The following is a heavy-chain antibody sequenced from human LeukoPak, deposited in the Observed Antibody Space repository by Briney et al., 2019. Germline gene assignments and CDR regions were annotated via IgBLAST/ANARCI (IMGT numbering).Heavy chain of an antibody. J-gene: IGHJ6*04. V-gene: IGHV4-30-2*01. CDR2: IYHSGST. CDR3: ARGDYYYYYGMDV. CDR1: GGSISSGDYS. Sequence: PSETLSLTCAVSGGSISSGDYSWSWIRQPPGKGLEWIGYIYHSGSTYYNPSLKSRVTISVDRSKNQFSLKLSSVTAADTAVYYCARGDYYYYYGMDVWGKGTTVTVSS.